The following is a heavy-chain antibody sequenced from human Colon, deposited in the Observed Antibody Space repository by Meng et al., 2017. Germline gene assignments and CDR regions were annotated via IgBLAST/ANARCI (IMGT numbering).Heavy chain of an antibody. J-gene: IGHJ5*02. V-gene: IGHV4-61*02. CDR1: GVSISSGSYY. Sequence: QGQRQESGPGLVTPSQTLSLTCTVSGVSISSGSYYWSWIRQPAGKGLEWIGRIYSSGSTNYNPSLKSRVTMSIDTSKNQFSLKLSSVTAADTAVYHCARDPDWMGIGWFDPWGQGTLVTVSS. CDR3: ARDPDWMGIGWFDP. D-gene: IGHD3-9*01. CDR2: IYSSGST.